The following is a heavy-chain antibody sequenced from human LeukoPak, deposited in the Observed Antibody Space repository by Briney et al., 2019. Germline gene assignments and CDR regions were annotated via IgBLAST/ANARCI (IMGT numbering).Heavy chain of an antibody. Sequence: NPSETLSLICTVSGDSITNHYWNWIRQPPGKGLEWIGNLFHTGNTDYNPSLKSRVTISIQTSKNQFSLKLSSVTAADTAVYYCARTQMYFDILTGHHKYFDYWGQGILVTVSS. CDR3: ARTQMYFDILTGHHKYFDY. V-gene: IGHV4-59*11. CDR2: LFHTGNT. CDR1: GDSITNHY. J-gene: IGHJ4*02. D-gene: IGHD3-9*01.